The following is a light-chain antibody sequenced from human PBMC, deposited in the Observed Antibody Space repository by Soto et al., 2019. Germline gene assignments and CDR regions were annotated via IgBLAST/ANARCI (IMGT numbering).Light chain of an antibody. Sequence: QTVVTQEPSLTVSPGGTVTLTCASSAGAVNTGYFPSWFQQKPGQPPRALIHSTFKRHSWTPVRFSGSLLGGKAALTLSDVQPEDEADYYCLLFYGGAQSFGAGTKLTVL. CDR2: STF. CDR3: LLFYGGAQS. J-gene: IGLJ2*01. V-gene: IGLV7-43*01. CDR1: AGAVNTGYF.